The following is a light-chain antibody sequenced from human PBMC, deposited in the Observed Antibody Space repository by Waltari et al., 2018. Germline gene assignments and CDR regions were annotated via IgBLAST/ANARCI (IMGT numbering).Light chain of an antibody. Sequence: QSVLTQPPSVSGAPGQRVTISCTGSSSNIGAGHDVTWYQQLPGTAPKLLIYGNSNRPSGVPDRFSGSKSGTSASLAITGLQAEDEADYYCQSYDSSLSGVVFGGGTKLTVL. J-gene: IGLJ2*01. CDR3: QSYDSSLSGVV. CDR2: GNS. CDR1: SSNIGAGHD. V-gene: IGLV1-40*01.